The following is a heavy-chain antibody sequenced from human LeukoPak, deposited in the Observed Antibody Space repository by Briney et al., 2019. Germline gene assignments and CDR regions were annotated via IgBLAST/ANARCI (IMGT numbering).Heavy chain of an antibody. CDR3: AKDREWRIAAAGTLDY. CDR2: ISYDGSNK. Sequence: GGSLRLSCAASGFTFSSYGMHWVRQAPGKGLEWVAVISYDGSNKYYADSVKGRFTISRDNSKNTLYLQMNSLRAEDTAVYYCAKDREWRIAAAGTLDYWGQGTIVSVSS. J-gene: IGHJ4*02. CDR1: GFTFSSYG. V-gene: IGHV3-30*18. D-gene: IGHD6-13*01.